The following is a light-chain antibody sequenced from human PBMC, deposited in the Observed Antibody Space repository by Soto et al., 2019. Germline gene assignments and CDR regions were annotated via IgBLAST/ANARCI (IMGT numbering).Light chain of an antibody. CDR3: QQYNSYSSLT. V-gene: IGKV1-5*01. CDR2: DVS. CDR1: QSITKY. J-gene: IGKJ1*01. Sequence: DIQMTQSPSTLSVSVGDRVTITCRASQSITKYLGWYQQKPGEAPDLLIYDVSILESGVPSRFSGSGSGTEFTLTISSLLADDFATYYCQQYNSYSSLTFGQGTKVDIK.